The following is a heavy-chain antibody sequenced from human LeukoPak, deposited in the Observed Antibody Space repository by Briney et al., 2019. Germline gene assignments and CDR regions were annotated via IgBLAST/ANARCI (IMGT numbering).Heavy chain of an antibody. D-gene: IGHD4-17*01. CDR1: GFTFSRYW. CDR2: INTDGSTT. Sequence: GGSLRLSCAASGFTFSRYWMHWVRQAPGKGLVWVSRINTDGSTTSYADSVRGRFTISRDNAENSLYLQMNSLRAEDTAVYYCAREDDAGDYGDYGVLVYWGQGTLVTVSS. J-gene: IGHJ4*02. V-gene: IGHV3-74*01. CDR3: AREDDAGDYGDYGVLVY.